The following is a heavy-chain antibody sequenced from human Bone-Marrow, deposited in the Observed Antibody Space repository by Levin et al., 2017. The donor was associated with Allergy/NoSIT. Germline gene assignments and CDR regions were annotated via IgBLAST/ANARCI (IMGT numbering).Heavy chain of an antibody. CDR3: ARGSKSSAPTKFDS. CDR1: GFPFEDYA. V-gene: IGHV3-9*01. CDR2: INWSGAII. Sequence: AASGFPFEDYAMHWVRQPPGKGLEWVSGINWSGAIIGYADSVKGRFSISRDNARNSLYLEMNSLRTDDTAFYFCARGSKSSAPTKFDSWGQGTLVTVSS. D-gene: IGHD6-19*01. J-gene: IGHJ4*02.